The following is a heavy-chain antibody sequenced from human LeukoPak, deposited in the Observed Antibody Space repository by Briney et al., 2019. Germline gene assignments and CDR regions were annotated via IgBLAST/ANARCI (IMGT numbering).Heavy chain of an antibody. CDR2: ISYDGSNE. CDR3: AKDERNWNYNLASQTYD. J-gene: IGHJ4*02. D-gene: IGHD1-7*01. V-gene: IGHV3-30-3*01. CDR1: GFTFSTYA. Sequence: PGRSLRLSCAASGFTFSTYAMHWVRQAPGKGLEWVAVISYDGSNEYSADSVKGRFTISRDNSKNTLYLQMNSLGAEDTAVYYCAKDERNWNYNLASQTYDWGQGTLVTVSS.